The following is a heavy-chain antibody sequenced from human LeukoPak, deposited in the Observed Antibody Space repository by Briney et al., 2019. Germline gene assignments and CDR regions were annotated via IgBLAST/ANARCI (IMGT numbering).Heavy chain of an antibody. D-gene: IGHD5-24*01. CDR3: ARGTDGRRYFDL. J-gene: IGHJ2*01. Sequence: PSETLSLTCTVSGGSISTYYWSWIRQPPGKRMEWSGFIYYTGSTNYNPSLKSRVTISLDTSKNQFPLRLTSVTAADTAVYYCARGTDGRRYFDLWGRSTLLTVSS. CDR1: GGSISTYY. CDR2: IYYTGST. V-gene: IGHV4-59*01.